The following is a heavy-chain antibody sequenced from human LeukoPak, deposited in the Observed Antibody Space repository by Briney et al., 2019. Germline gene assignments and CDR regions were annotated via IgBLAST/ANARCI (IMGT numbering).Heavy chain of an antibody. V-gene: IGHV3-23*01. CDR2: ISGSGGNT. J-gene: IGHJ5*02. CDR3: AKGQSSTSSKWFDP. D-gene: IGHD6-6*01. Sequence: RGGSICLACAASGFTFSSYSMSWDRQAPGKGLEWVSTISGSGGNTYYADSVKGRFTISRDNSENTLYLQMHSPRAEDTALYYCAKGQSSTSSKWFDPWGQ. CDR1: GFTFSSYS.